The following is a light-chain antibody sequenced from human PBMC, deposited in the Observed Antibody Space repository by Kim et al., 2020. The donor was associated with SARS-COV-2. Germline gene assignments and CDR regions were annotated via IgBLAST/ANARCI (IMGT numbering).Light chain of an antibody. J-gene: IGKJ4*01. V-gene: IGKV1-9*01. CDR1: QGISSY. CDR2: AAS. Sequence: ASVGDRATITCRASQGISSYLAWYPQKPGRAPQLLIYAASFLQSGVPSRFSGSGSGTDFTLTISSLQPEDFAIYYCQQLYSFPLTFGGGTKVEIK. CDR3: QQLYSFPLT.